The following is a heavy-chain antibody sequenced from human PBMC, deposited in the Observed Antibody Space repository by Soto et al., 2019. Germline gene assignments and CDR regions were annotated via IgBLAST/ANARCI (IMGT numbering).Heavy chain of an antibody. CDR2: IVPIFGTA. J-gene: IGHJ4*02. Sequence: ASVKVSCKASGGTFSNYAISWVRQAPGQGLEWMGGIVPIFGTANYAQRFQGRVTITADESTSTAYMELSSLRSEDTAVYYCARVSSSWYKDYFDYWGQGTLVTVSS. CDR1: GGTFSNYA. V-gene: IGHV1-69*13. D-gene: IGHD6-13*01. CDR3: ARVSSSWYKDYFDY.